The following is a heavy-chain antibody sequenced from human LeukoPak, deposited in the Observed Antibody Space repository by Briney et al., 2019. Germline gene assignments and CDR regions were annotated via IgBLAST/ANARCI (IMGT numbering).Heavy chain of an antibody. CDR2: INQDGSEK. V-gene: IGHV3-7*01. CDR1: GFTFSSYW. D-gene: IGHD6-13*01. Sequence: PGGSLRLSCAASGFTFSSYWMSWVRQAPGKGLEWVANINQDGSEKYYVDSVRGRFTISRDNAKNSLYLQMNSLRAEDTAVYYCARHDSSSWYGTYLYYYMDVWGTGTTVTVSS. CDR3: ARHDSSSWYGTYLYYYMDV. J-gene: IGHJ6*03.